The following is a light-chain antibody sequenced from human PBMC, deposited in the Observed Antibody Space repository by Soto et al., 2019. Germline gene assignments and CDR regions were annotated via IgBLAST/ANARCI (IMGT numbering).Light chain of an antibody. CDR2: DVS. V-gene: IGLV2-14*03. J-gene: IGLJ1*01. Sequence: QSALTQPASVSGSPGQSITISCTGTSSDIGGYNYVSWYQQLPGKVPKLIIYDVSNRPPGLSDRFSGSKSGNAASLTISGLQAEDEADYYCSSYTSTSTLYVFGTGTKLTVL. CDR1: SSDIGGYNY. CDR3: SSYTSTSTLYV.